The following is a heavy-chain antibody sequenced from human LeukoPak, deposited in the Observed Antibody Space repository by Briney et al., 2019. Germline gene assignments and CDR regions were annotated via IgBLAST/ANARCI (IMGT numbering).Heavy chain of an antibody. V-gene: IGHV4-59*01. CDR3: ARLVTVAGPSTYYFGY. CDR1: GGTINNYD. Sequence: SETLSLTCAVSGGTINNYDRSWIRQPPGKGLEWIGSIYYSGSTNYNPSLKSRVTISVDTSKNQFSLQLRSVTAADTAVYYCARLVTVAGPSTYYFGYWSQGTLVTVSS. J-gene: IGHJ4*02. D-gene: IGHD6-19*01. CDR2: IYYSGST.